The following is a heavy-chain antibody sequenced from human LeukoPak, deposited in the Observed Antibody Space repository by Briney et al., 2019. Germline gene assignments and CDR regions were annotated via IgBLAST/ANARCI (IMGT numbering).Heavy chain of an antibody. J-gene: IGHJ4*02. Sequence: GGSLRLSCAASGFTFSSYGMHWVRQAPGKGLEWVAFIRYDGSNKYYADSVKGRFTISRDNSKNTLYLQMNSLRAEDTAVYYCAREGLAAAGSYSYWGQGTLVTVSS. CDR1: GFTFSSYG. D-gene: IGHD6-13*01. CDR2: IRYDGSNK. V-gene: IGHV3-30*02. CDR3: AREGLAAAGSYSY.